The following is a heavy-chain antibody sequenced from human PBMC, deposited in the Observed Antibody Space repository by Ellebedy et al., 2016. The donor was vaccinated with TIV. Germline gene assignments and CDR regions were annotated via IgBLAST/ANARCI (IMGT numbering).Heavy chain of an antibody. V-gene: IGHV4-4*07. D-gene: IGHD2-2*01. CDR1: GGSISSYY. CDR2: IYTSGST. CDR3: ARGPDIVVVPAAPSMGSAEYYYYGMDV. Sequence: MPSETLSLTCSVSGGSISSYYWSWIRQPAGKGLEWIGRIYTSGSTNYNPSLKSRVTMSVDTSKNQFSLKLSSVTAADTAVYYCARGPDIVVVPAAPSMGSAEYYYYGMDVWGQGTTVTVSS. J-gene: IGHJ6*02.